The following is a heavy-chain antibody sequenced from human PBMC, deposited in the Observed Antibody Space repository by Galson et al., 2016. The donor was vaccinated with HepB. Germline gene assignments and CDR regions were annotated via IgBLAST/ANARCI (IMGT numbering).Heavy chain of an antibody. V-gene: IGHV1-18*04. CDR2: ISPYNGNT. J-gene: IGHJ4*02. CDR3: VRDRKTFYYDRSGVWYLDY. CDR1: GYTFTSYG. Sequence: SVKVSCKASGYTFTSYGISWVRQAPGQGLEWMGWISPYNGNTMYAQQLQGGVAMTTDTSTNTAYMELTSLRSDDTAVYYCVRDRKTFYYDRSGVWYLDYWGQGTQVTVSS. D-gene: IGHD3-22*01.